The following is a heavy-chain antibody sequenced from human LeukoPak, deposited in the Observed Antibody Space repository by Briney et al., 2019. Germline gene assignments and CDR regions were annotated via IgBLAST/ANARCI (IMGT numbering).Heavy chain of an antibody. V-gene: IGHV3-66*01. D-gene: IGHD1-26*01. CDR2: IYSGGST. CDR3: ARDWWVGATD. J-gene: IGHJ4*02. CDR1: GFTFSSYS. Sequence: GGSLRLSCAASGFTFSSYSMNWVRQAPGKGLEWVSVIYSGGSTYYADSVKGRFTISRDNSKNTLYLQMNSLRAEDTAVYYCARDWWVGATDWGQGTLVTVSS.